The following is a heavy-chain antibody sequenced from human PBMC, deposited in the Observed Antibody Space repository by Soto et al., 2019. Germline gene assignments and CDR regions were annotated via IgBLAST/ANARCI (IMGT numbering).Heavy chain of an antibody. V-gene: IGHV1-69*13. J-gene: IGHJ3*02. CDR1: GGTFSSYA. CDR3: ARALGTGYTIGPLNPFNI. D-gene: IGHD2-8*02. CDR2: IIPIFGTA. Sequence: SVKVSCKASGGTFSSYAISWVRQAPGQGLEWMGGIIPIFGTANYAQKFQGRVTITADESTSTAYMELSSLRSEDTAVYYCARALGTGYTIGPLNPFNIWGQGTMFTVPS.